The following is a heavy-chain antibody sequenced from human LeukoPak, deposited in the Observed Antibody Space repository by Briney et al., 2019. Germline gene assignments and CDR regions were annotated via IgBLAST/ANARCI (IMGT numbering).Heavy chain of an antibody. D-gene: IGHD4-17*01. CDR3: ARAVYGDGEGY. J-gene: IGHJ4*02. CDR2: ISSSSSYI. CDR1: GFAFESFT. V-gene: IGHV3-21*01. Sequence: GGSLRLSCAGSGFAFESFTMTWVRQAPGKGLEWVSSISSSSSYIYCADSVKGRFTISRDNAKNSLYLQMNSLRAEDTAVYYCARAVYGDGEGYWGQGTLVTVSS.